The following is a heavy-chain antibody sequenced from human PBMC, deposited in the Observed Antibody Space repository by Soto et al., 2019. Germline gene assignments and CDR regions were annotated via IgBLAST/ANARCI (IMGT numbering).Heavy chain of an antibody. D-gene: IGHD4-17*01. J-gene: IGHJ4*02. CDR3: ARDEKGGLYGPDY. Sequence: QVQLVESGGGVVQPGRSLRLSCAASGFTFSSHGLHWVRQAPGKGLEWVAVIWYDGTNKNYADSVKGRFTVSRDNSKNTLDLHMNSLRAADTAVYYCARDEKGGLYGPDYWGQGTLVTVSS. CDR2: IWYDGTNK. CDR1: GFTFSSHG. V-gene: IGHV3-33*01.